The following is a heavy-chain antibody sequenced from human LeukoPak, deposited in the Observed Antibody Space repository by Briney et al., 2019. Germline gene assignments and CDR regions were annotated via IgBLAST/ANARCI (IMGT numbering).Heavy chain of an antibody. CDR1: GYTFTSYG. V-gene: IGHV1-18*01. CDR2: ISAYNGNT. CDR3: ARENIAAAGGAFDI. J-gene: IGHJ3*02. D-gene: IGHD6-13*01. Sequence: ASVKVSCKASGYTFTSYGISRVRQAPGQGLEWMGWISAYNGNTNYAQKLQGRVTMTTDTSTSTAYMELRSLRSDDTAVYYCARENIAAAGGAFDIWGQGTMVTVSS.